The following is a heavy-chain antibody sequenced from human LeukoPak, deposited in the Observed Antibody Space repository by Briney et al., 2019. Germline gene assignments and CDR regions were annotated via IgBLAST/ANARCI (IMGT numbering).Heavy chain of an antibody. CDR1: GYTFTSYD. J-gene: IGHJ6*03. Sequence: GASVKVSCKASGYTFTSYDINWVRQATGQGLEWMGWMNPNSGNTGYAQKFQGRVTMTRNTSISTAYMELSSLRSEDTAVYYCARGSQPYYYYYMDVWGKGTSVTISS. CDR2: MNPNSGNT. CDR3: ARGSQPYYYYYMDV. V-gene: IGHV1-8*01.